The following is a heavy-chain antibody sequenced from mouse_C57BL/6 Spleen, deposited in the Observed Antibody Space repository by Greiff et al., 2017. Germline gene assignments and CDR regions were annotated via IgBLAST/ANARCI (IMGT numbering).Heavy chain of an antibody. D-gene: IGHD2-12*01. CDR2: IDPSDSYT. CDR3: ARVPFTTGYYFDY. CDR1: GYTFTSYW. J-gene: IGHJ2*01. Sequence: QVQLQQPGAELVRPGTSVKLSCKASGYTFTSYWMHWVKQRPGQGLEWIGVIDPSDSYTNYNQKFKGKATLTVDTSSSTAYMQLSSLTSDDSAVYYCARVPFTTGYYFDYWGQGTTLTVSS. V-gene: IGHV1-59*01.